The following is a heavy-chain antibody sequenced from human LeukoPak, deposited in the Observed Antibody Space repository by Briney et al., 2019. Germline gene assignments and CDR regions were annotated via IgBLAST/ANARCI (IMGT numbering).Heavy chain of an antibody. D-gene: IGHD6-13*01. Sequence: GASLRVSCKASGYTFTGYYMHWVRQAPGQRLEWMGWINPNSGGTHYAQNTQARVTTTSDTSTSTAYMELSSLGADDTAIYYCARGPYSSSPQFDYWGQGTLVTVSS. CDR1: GYTFTGYY. J-gene: IGHJ4*02. CDR3: ARGPYSSSPQFDY. V-gene: IGHV1-2*02. CDR2: INPNSGGT.